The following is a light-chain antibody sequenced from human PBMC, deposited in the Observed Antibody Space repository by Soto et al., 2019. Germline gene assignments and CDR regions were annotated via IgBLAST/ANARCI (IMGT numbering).Light chain of an antibody. CDR1: QSISTF. V-gene: IGKV1-39*01. Sequence: DIQMTQSPSSLSASVGYRVTITCRSSQSISTFLNWYQQRPGKAPELLIYAASNLQSGVPSRFSGSGSGTDFALTISSLQPEDFATYYCQQSYGIPPWTFGQGTKVDIK. J-gene: IGKJ1*01. CDR2: AAS. CDR3: QQSYGIPPWT.